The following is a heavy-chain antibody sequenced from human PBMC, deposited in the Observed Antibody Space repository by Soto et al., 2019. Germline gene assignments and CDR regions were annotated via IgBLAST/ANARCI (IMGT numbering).Heavy chain of an antibody. D-gene: IGHD3-16*02. V-gene: IGHV3-48*04. J-gene: IGHJ5*02. CDR2: ISSSGSTI. Sequence: PGGSLRLSCAASGFTFSSYSMNWVRQAPGKGLEWVSYISSSGSTIYYADSVKGRFTISRDNAKNSLYLQMNSLRAEDTAVYYCARERIYDYVWGSYRFFDPWGQGTLVTVSS. CDR1: GFTFSSYS. CDR3: ARERIYDYVWGSYRFFDP.